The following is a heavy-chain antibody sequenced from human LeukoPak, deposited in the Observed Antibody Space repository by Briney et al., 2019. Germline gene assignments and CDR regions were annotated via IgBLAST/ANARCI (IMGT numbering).Heavy chain of an antibody. CDR1: GCTFSSYA. V-gene: IGHV3-23*01. Sequence: GGSLRLSCAASGCTFSSYAMTWFRQAPGKGLEWVSTIRSGAYTYYADSVKGRLSVSRDNSKNTLYLEMNSLRAEDAAVYYCARISVVSRSGPLDYWGQGTLVTVSS. CDR3: ARISVVSRSGPLDY. J-gene: IGHJ4*02. CDR2: IRSGAYT. D-gene: IGHD3-10*01.